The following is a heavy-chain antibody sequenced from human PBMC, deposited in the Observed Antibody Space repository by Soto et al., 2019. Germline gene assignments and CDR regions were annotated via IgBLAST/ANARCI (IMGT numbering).Heavy chain of an antibody. CDR3: AREYEEAAADHPYYYYGMDV. D-gene: IGHD6-13*01. J-gene: IGHJ6*02. CDR1: GYTFTSYG. V-gene: IGHV1-18*01. Sequence: ASVKVSCKASGYTFTSYGISWVRQAPGQGLEWMGWISAYNGNTNYAQKLQGRVTMTTDTSTSTAYMELRSLRSDDTAVYYCAREYEEAAADHPYYYYGMDVWGQGTTVTVSS. CDR2: ISAYNGNT.